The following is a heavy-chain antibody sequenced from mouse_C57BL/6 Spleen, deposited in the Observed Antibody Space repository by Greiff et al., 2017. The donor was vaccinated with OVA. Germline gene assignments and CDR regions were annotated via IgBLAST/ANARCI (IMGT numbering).Heavy chain of an antibody. CDR3: ARHEVYYYGSSPLAMDY. CDR2: FYPGSGSI. CDR1: GYTFTEYT. D-gene: IGHD1-1*01. J-gene: IGHJ4*01. V-gene: IGHV1-62-2*01. Sequence: QVQLKQSGAELVKPGASVKLSCKASGYTFTEYTIHWVKQRSGQGLEWIGWFYPGSGSIKYNEKFKDKATLTADKSSSTVYMELSRLTSEDSAVYFCARHEVYYYGSSPLAMDYWGQGTSVTVSS.